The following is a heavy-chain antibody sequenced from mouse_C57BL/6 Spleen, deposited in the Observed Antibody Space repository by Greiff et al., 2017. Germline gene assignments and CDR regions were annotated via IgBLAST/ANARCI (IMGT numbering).Heavy chain of an antibody. CDR2: IDPSDSET. CDR1: GYTFTSYW. V-gene: IGHV1-52*01. J-gene: IGHJ2*01. CDR3: ARTVVATRYFDY. Sequence: QVQLQQPGAELVRPGSSVKLSCKASGYTFTSYWMHWVKQRPIQGLEWIGNIDPSDSETHYNQKFKDKATLTVDKSSSTAYMQLISLTSEDSAVYYCARTVVATRYFDYWGQGTTLTVSS. D-gene: IGHD1-1*01.